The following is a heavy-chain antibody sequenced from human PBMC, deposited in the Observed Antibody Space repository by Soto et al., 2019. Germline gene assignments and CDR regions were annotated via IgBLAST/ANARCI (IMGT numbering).Heavy chain of an antibody. V-gene: IGHV1-18*01. CDR1: GYTFTSYG. D-gene: IGHD6-19*01. CDR2: ISAYNGNT. J-gene: IGHJ6*02. CDR3: ARDLSIAVAADYYYYGMDV. Sequence: ASVKVSCKASGYTFTSYGISWVRQAPGQGLEWMGWISAYNGNTNYAQKLQGRVTMTTDTSTSTAYMELRSLRSDDTAVYYCARDLSIAVAADYYYYGMDVWGQGTTVTVSS.